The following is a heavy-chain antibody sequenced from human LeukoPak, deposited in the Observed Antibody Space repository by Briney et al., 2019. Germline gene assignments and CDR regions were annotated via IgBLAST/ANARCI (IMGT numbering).Heavy chain of an antibody. Sequence: PSETLSLTCAVYGGSFSGYYWSWIRQPPGKGLEWIGEINHSGSTNYNPSLKSRVTISVDTSKNQFSLKLSSVTAADTAVYHCARRPLGSVSDYWGQGTLVTVSS. CDR1: GGSFSGYY. CDR3: ARRPLGSVSDY. D-gene: IGHD7-27*01. V-gene: IGHV4-34*01. CDR2: INHSGST. J-gene: IGHJ4*02.